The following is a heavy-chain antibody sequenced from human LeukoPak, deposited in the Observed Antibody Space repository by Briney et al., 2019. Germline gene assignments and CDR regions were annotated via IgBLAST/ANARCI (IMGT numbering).Heavy chain of an antibody. Sequence: GGSLRLSCAASGFTFSSYAMSWVRQAPGKGLEWVSAISGSGGSTYCADSVKGRFTISRDNSKNTLYLQMNSLRAEDTAVYYCAKGITIFGRSYYGMDVWGQGTTVTVSS. CDR1: GFTFSSYA. J-gene: IGHJ6*02. D-gene: IGHD3-3*01. CDR2: ISGSGGST. V-gene: IGHV3-23*01. CDR3: AKGITIFGRSYYGMDV.